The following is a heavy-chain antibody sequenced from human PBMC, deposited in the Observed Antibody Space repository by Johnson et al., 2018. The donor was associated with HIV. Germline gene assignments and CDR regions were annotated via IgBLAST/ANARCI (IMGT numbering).Heavy chain of an antibody. Sequence: QVQLVESGGGVVQPGRSLRLSCAASGSTFSDYYMSWIRQAPGKGLEWVSYISGSGGTIYYADSVKGRFTISRDNAKNSLYLQMISLRAEDTAVYYCARAPYNWNLGLYGAFDMWGQGTMVTVSS. D-gene: IGHD1-20*01. CDR2: ISGSGGTI. CDR1: GSTFSDYY. CDR3: ARAPYNWNLGLYGAFDM. V-gene: IGHV3-11*04. J-gene: IGHJ3*02.